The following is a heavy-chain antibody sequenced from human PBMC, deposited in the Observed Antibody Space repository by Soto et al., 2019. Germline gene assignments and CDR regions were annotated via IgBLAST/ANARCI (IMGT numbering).Heavy chain of an antibody. V-gene: IGHV3-30*03. CDR1: GFTFSSYG. CDR2: ISYDGSNK. J-gene: IGHJ4*02. CDR3: ASSHRNTIFGVDDY. Sequence: PGGSLRLSCAASGFTFSSYGMHWVRQAPGKGLEWVAVISYDGSNKYYADSVKGRFTISRDNSKNTLYLQMNSLRAEDTAVYYCASSHRNTIFGVDDYWGQGTLVTVSS. D-gene: IGHD3-3*01.